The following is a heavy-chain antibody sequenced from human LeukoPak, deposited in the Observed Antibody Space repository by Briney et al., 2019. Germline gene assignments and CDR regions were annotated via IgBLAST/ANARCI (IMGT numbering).Heavy chain of an antibody. CDR2: VNPNSGGI. CDR1: GYTFTGYY. J-gene: IGHJ4*02. Sequence: ASVKVSCKASGYTFTGYYIHWVRQAPGQGLEWMGWVNPNSGGISCAQKFQGRVTMTTDTSISTAFMELSRLTSDDTAVYYCARDLGGSGEDYWGQGTLVTVSS. CDR3: ARDLGGSGEDY. D-gene: IGHD3-10*01. V-gene: IGHV1-2*02.